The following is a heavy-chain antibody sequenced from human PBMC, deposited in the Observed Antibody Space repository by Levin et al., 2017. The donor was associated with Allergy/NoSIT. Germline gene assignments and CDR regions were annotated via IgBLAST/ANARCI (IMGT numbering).Heavy chain of an antibody. V-gene: IGHV4-39*07. D-gene: IGHD2-8*01. CDR1: GGSISTSSYY. Sequence: SETLSLTFTVSGGSISTSSYYWGWIRQPPGKGLEWIGNIYFSGSTYYTPSLRSRVTISVDTSKNQFSLRLSSVTAADTAVYYCARDEMVHEIQYYYGIDVWGQGTTVTVSS. J-gene: IGHJ6*02. CDR3: ARDEMVHEIQYYYGIDV. CDR2: IYFSGST.